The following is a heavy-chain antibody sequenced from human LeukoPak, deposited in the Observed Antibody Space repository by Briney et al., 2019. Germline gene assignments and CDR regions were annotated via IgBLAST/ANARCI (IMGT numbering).Heavy chain of an antibody. J-gene: IGHJ5*02. CDR3: ARDPHIVVVPAAPAGFDP. Sequence: SQTLSFTCAISGDSVSSNSAAWNWIRQSPSRVLEWLGRTYYRSKWYNDYAVSVKSRITINPDTSKNQFSLQLNSVTPEDTAVYYCARDPHIVVVPAAPAGFDPWGQGTLVTVSS. D-gene: IGHD2-2*01. CDR2: TYYRSKWYN. CDR1: GDSVSSNSAA. V-gene: IGHV6-1*01.